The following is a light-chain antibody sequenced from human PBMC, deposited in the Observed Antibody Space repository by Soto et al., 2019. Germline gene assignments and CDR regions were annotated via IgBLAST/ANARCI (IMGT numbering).Light chain of an antibody. J-gene: IGLJ1*01. Sequence: QSVLTQSPSASGSPVQSVTISCTGTSSDIGGYNSVSWYQQHPGKAPKVMIYDVTKRPSGVPDRFSGSKSGNTASLTVSALQAEDEADYYCSSYTDRKNLVFGTGTK. CDR3: SSYTDRKNLV. CDR2: DVT. CDR1: SSDIGGYNS. V-gene: IGLV2-8*01.